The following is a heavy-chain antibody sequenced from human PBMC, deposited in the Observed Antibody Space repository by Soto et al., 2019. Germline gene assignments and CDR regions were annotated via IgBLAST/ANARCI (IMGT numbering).Heavy chain of an antibody. J-gene: IGHJ4*01. D-gene: IGHD3-16*01. V-gene: IGHV3-7*03. CDR2: IKDDGGET. Sequence: GGSLRLSCAASGFSFSTYWMSWVRQAPGKGLEWVANIKDDGGETYYVDSVKGRFTLSRDNAKTSLYLQMNSLRAEDTAVYYCAKGGHIDFCGQGTLVTVSS. CDR1: GFSFSTYW. CDR3: AKGGHIDF.